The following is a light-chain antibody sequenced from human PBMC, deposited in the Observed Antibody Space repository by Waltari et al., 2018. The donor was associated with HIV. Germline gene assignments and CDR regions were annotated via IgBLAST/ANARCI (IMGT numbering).Light chain of an antibody. Sequence: DIQMTQSPATLSASVGDRVTISCRASQNINRWLAWYQQRPGKPPKFLIYQASSLESGVPSRFSGSGSGTLFTLTISSLQPDDFASYYCQQYYSDPYTFGQGTKLEIK. CDR3: QQYYSDPYT. J-gene: IGKJ2*01. V-gene: IGKV1-5*01. CDR1: QNINRW. CDR2: QAS.